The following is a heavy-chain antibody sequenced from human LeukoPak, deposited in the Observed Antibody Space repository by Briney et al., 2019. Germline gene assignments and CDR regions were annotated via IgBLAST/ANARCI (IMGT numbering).Heavy chain of an antibody. J-gene: IGHJ6*02. CDR2: IIPILGIA. CDR3: ARAYDSSGCVMDV. V-gene: IGHV1-69*04. D-gene: IGHD3-22*01. CDR1: GYTFTHYD. Sequence: SVKVSCKASGYTFTHYDIHWVRQAPGQGLEWMGRIIPILGIANYAQKFQGRVTITADKSTSTAYMELSSLRSEDTAVYYCARAYDSSGCVMDVWGQGTTVTVSS.